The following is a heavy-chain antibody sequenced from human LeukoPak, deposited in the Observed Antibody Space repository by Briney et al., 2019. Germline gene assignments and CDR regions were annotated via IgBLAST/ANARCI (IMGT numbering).Heavy chain of an antibody. CDR2: ISSSSSTI. CDR1: GFTFSSYS. J-gene: IGHJ3*02. V-gene: IGHV3-48*01. D-gene: IGHD6-6*01. CDR3: ASIAARLSGRDAFDI. Sequence: GGSLRLSCAASGFTFSSYSMNWVRQAPGKGLEWVSYISSSSSTIYYADPVKGRFTISRDNAKNSLYLQMNSLRAEDTAVYYCASIAARLSGRDAFDIWGQGTMVTVSS.